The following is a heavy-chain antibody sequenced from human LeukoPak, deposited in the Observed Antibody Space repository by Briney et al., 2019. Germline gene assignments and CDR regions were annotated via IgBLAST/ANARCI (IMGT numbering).Heavy chain of an antibody. D-gene: IGHD3-10*01. CDR2: ISGSGGST. CDR1: GFTFSSYG. J-gene: IGHJ4*02. V-gene: IGHV3-23*01. CDR3: AKGWFGELFPFDY. Sequence: GGSLRLSCAASGFTFSSYGMSWVRQAPGKGLEWVSAISGSGGSTYYADSVKGRFTISRDNSKNTLYLHMNSLRTEDTAVYYCAKGWFGELFPFDYWGQGTLVTVSS.